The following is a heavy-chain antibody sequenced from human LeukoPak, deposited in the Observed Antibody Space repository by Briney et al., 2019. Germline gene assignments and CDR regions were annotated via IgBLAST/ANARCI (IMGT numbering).Heavy chain of an antibody. CDR1: GFTFSSYE. V-gene: IGHV3-48*03. Sequence: GGSLRLSCVASGFTFSSYEMNWVRQAPGKGLEWLSYITSSDSTTHYADSVKGRFTISRDNSKNTLYLQMNSLRAEDTAVYYCARDGGSYCFDYWGQGTLVTVSS. CDR2: ITSSDSTT. CDR3: ARDGGSYCFDY. D-gene: IGHD1-26*01. J-gene: IGHJ4*02.